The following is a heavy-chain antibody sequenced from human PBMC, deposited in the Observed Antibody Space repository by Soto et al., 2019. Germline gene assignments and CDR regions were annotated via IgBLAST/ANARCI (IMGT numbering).Heavy chain of an antibody. CDR2: ISSSGSTI. CDR1: GFTFSSYE. Sequence: GGSLRLSCAASGFTFSSYEMNWVRQAPGKGLEWVSYISSSGSTIYYADSVKGRFTISRDNAKNSQYLQMNSLRAEDTAVYFCARELAESSGYSFGYWGQCTLVTVSS. CDR3: ARELAESSGYSFGY. D-gene: IGHD3-22*01. J-gene: IGHJ4*02. V-gene: IGHV3-48*03.